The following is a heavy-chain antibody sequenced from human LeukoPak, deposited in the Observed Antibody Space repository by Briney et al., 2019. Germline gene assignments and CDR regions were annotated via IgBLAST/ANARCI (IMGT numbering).Heavy chain of an antibody. CDR1: GFTFSSYD. CDR2: IKQDGREK. V-gene: IGHV3-7*01. J-gene: IGHJ4*02. CDR3: ATTERWSRALDY. D-gene: IGHD4-23*01. Sequence: GVSLRLSCAASGFTFSSYDMSWVRQAPGKGLEWVANIKQDGREKYSVDSVKGRFTISRDNAKNSLYLQMNSLRAEDTAVYYCATTERWSRALDYWGQGTLVTVSS.